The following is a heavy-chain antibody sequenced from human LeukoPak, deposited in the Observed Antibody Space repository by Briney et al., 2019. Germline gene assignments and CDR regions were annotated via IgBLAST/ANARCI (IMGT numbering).Heavy chain of an antibody. D-gene: IGHD2-15*01. Sequence: PGGSLRLSCAASGFTFSSYAMSWVRQAPGKGLEWVSAISGSGGSTYYADSVKGRFTISRDNSKNTLYLQMNSLRAEDTAVYYCAEVGIVVVVADDYFDYWGQGTLVTVSS. CDR1: GFTFSSYA. J-gene: IGHJ4*02. V-gene: IGHV3-23*01. CDR3: AEVGIVVVVADDYFDY. CDR2: ISGSGGST.